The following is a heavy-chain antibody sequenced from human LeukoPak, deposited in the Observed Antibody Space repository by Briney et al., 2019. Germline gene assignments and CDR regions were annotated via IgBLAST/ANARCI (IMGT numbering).Heavy chain of an antibody. CDR1: GYRFTNYW. CDR3: ARLTGFNSGWYFDY. Sequence: GESLKISCQGFGYRFTNYWTGWVRQMPGKGLEWMGIISPGDSDSRYSPSFQGQVTISADKSISTAYLQWNSLKASDTAMYYCARLTGFNSGWYFDYWGQGTLVTVSS. CDR2: ISPGDSDS. D-gene: IGHD6-19*01. J-gene: IGHJ4*02. V-gene: IGHV5-51*01.